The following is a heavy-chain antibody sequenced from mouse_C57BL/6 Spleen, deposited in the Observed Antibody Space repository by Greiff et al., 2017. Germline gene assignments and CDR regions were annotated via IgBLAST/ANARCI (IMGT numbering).Heavy chain of an antibody. J-gene: IGHJ3*01. V-gene: IGHV2-6*01. CDR1: GFSLTSYG. CDR2: IWGVEST. Sequence: QVQLQQSGPGLVAPSQSLSITCTVSGFSLTSYGVDWVRQSPGNGLEWLGVIWGVESTNYNSALKSRLSISKDNSKSQVFLKMNSLQTDDTAMYYCASWVDRHWFAYWGQGTLVTVSA. CDR3: ASWVDRHWFAY. D-gene: IGHD1-1*01.